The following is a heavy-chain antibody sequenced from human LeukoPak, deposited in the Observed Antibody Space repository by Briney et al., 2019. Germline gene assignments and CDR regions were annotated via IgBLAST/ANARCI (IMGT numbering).Heavy chain of an antibody. V-gene: IGHV1-69*10. CDR1: GYTFTSYG. Sequence: SVKVSCKASGYTFTSYGICWVRQAPGQGLEGMGWIISILGIANYAQNFQGRVTITADKSTSTAYMELSSLRSADTAVYYCASSRLRAGPTLFDAFDIWGQGTMVTVSS. J-gene: IGHJ3*02. D-gene: IGHD6-19*01. CDR2: IISILGIA. CDR3: ASSRLRAGPTLFDAFDI.